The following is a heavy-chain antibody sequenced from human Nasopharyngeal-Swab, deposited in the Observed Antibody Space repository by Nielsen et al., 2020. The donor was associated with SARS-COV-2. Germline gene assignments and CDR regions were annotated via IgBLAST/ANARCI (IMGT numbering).Heavy chain of an antibody. D-gene: IGHD5-18*01. Sequence: WLRQAPGPGLEWMGGIIPIFGTANYAQKFQGRVTITADESTSTAYMELSSLRSEDTAVYYCAGRGYSYGDGLFDYWGQGTLVTVSS. J-gene: IGHJ4*02. CDR3: AGRGYSYGDGLFDY. V-gene: IGHV1-69*01. CDR2: IIPIFGTA.